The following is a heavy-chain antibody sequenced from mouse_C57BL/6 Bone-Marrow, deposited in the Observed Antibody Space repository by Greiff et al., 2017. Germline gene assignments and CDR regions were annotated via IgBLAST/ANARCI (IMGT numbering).Heavy chain of an antibody. CDR3: ARSGWLLRYAMDY. V-gene: IGHV1-81*01. J-gene: IGHJ4*01. Sequence: VQLQQSGAELVRPGASVKLSCKASGYTFKSYGISWVKQRTGQGLEWIGEIYPRSGNNYYNEKFKGKATLNADKSSSTAYMELRSLTSEDSAVYFCARSGWLLRYAMDYWGQGTSVPVSS. CDR2: IYPRSGNN. D-gene: IGHD2-3*01. CDR1: GYTFKSYG.